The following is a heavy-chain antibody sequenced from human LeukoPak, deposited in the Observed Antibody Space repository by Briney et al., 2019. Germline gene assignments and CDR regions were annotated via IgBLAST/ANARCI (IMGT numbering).Heavy chain of an antibody. CDR1: GGSISCGDYY. Sequence: SQTLSLTCTVSGGSISCGDYYWSWIRQPPGKGLKWIGYIFYSGNTYYNPSLKSRVTISVDTSKNQFSLKLSSVTAADTAVYYCARTSGSYFYYYGMDVWGQGTTVTVSS. CDR2: IFYSGNT. CDR3: ARTSGSYFYYYGMDV. D-gene: IGHD1-26*01. V-gene: IGHV4-30-4*01. J-gene: IGHJ6*02.